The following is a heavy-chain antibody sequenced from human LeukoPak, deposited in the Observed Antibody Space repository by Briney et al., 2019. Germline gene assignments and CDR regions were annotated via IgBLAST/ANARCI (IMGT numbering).Heavy chain of an antibody. CDR3: ARHYYDTNGHYADAFDI. V-gene: IGHV4-59*08. J-gene: IGHJ3*02. CDR2: IYSSGTT. Sequence: SETLSLTCAVSGDSIRNTYWSWIRQPPGKALEWIGYIYSSGTTHYNPSLKSRVTMSVDTSKSHFSLNLSAVIAADTAVYYCARHYYDTNGHYADAFDIWGQGTMVIVSS. CDR1: GDSIRNTY. D-gene: IGHD3-22*01.